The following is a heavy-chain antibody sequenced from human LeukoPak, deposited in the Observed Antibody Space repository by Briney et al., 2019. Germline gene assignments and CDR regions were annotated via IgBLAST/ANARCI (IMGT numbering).Heavy chain of an antibody. D-gene: IGHD2-2*01. J-gene: IGHJ4*02. Sequence: GESLQSSSKASAYIFTSYCIGWVRPMPGKGLEWMGIIYPGDSNTRYSPSFQGQVTISADKSISTAYLQWISLQASHTAMYYCARRTSCSGTSCLSFFDYWGEGALGTASS. V-gene: IGHV5-51*01. CDR2: IYPGDSNT. CDR3: ARRTSCSGTSCLSFFDY. CDR1: AYIFTSYC.